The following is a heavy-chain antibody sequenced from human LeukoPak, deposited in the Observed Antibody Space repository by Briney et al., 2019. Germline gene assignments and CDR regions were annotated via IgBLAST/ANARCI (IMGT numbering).Heavy chain of an antibody. CDR1: GFTFSNYW. CDR2: IKQDGSEK. V-gene: IGHV3-7*01. D-gene: IGHD5-18*01. J-gene: IGHJ4*02. CDR3: ARGGTRGYSPSDY. Sequence: GGSLRLSCAASGFTFSNYWMTWLRQVPGKGLEWVANIKQDGSEKYYVDSVKGRFTISRDNAKSSVFLQMNSLRVEDTAVYYCARGGTRGYSPSDYWGQGTLVTVSS.